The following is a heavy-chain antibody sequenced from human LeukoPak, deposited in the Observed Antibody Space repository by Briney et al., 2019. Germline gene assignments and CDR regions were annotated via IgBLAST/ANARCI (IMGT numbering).Heavy chain of an antibody. Sequence: ESGGSLRLSCAASGFTFDDYAMRWVRQAPGKGLEWVSGISWNSGSIGYADSVKGRFTISRDNAKNSLYLQMNSLRAEDTALYYCAKDTTHCGGDCYLTHYFDYWGQGTLVTVSS. CDR1: GFTFDDYA. D-gene: IGHD2-21*02. J-gene: IGHJ4*02. CDR2: ISWNSGSI. V-gene: IGHV3-9*01. CDR3: AKDTTHCGGDCYLTHYFDY.